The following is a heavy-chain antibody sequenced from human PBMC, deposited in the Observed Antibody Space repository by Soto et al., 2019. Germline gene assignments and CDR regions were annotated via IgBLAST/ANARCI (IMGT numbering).Heavy chain of an antibody. CDR1: GYRFTSYW. V-gene: IGHV5-51*01. CDR3: ARRTHNVGMEV. D-gene: IGHD1-1*01. Sequence: ESLKLSFKGSGYRFTSYWIVWVRQMPGKGLEWMGIIYPVDSDTRYSPSFQGQVTISADKSISTAYLQWSSLKASDTTMYYCARRTHNVGMEVWGQGTTVTVSS. J-gene: IGHJ6*02. CDR2: IYPVDSDT.